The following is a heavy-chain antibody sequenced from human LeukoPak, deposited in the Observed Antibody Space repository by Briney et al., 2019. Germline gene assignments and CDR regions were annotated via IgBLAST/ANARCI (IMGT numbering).Heavy chain of an antibody. CDR1: EFTVSRNY. V-gene: IGHV3-20*04. Sequence: PAGGSLRLSCTASEFTVSRNYMLWVRQAPGKGLEWVSGINWDGESTGYGDSVQGRFIISRDNAENALYLQMNGLRAEDTAVYYCARDLSASWYSLAYWGRGTPVTVSS. J-gene: IGHJ4*02. D-gene: IGHD6-13*01. CDR3: ARDLSASWYSLAY. CDR2: INWDGEST.